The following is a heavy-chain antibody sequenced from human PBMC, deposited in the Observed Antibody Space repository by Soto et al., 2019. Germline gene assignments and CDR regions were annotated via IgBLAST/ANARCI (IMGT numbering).Heavy chain of an antibody. J-gene: IGHJ5*02. Sequence: GGALRISRAASGFTFRSFTMNLVRQAPGKGLEWVSTISSNSAYIYYTDALRGRFTISRDNAKNSLHLQMNSLRAEDTAVYYCTRDASRDSSARGWFDPWGPGTLVTVSS. CDR3: TRDASRDSSARGWFDP. V-gene: IGHV3-21*01. CDR1: GFTFRSFT. CDR2: ISSNSAYI. D-gene: IGHD6-13*01.